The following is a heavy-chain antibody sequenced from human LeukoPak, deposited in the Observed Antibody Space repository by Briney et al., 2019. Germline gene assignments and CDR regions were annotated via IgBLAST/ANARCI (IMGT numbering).Heavy chain of an antibody. V-gene: IGHV1-2*02. CDR1: GYTFTGYY. Sequence: GASVKVSCKASGYTFTGYYMHWVRQAPGQGLEWMGWINPNSGGTNYAQKFQGRVTMTRDTSISTAYMELSRLRSDDTAVYYCARAPGGSGSRFDPWGQGTLDTVSS. J-gene: IGHJ5*02. D-gene: IGHD6-19*01. CDR3: ARAPGGSGSRFDP. CDR2: INPNSGGT.